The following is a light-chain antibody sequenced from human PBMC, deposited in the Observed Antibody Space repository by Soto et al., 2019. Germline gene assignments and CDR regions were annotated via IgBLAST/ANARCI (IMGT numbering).Light chain of an antibody. J-gene: IGLJ1*01. Sequence: QSVLTQPASVSGSPGQSITISCTGTSSDVGGYSYVSWYQQHPGKAPKLIIYDVYTRPSGMSNRFSGSKSGNTASLTISGLQAEDEADYYCGSYTSSSPPYVFGIGTKVTVL. CDR1: SSDVGGYSY. V-gene: IGLV2-14*01. CDR2: DVY. CDR3: GSYTSSSPPYV.